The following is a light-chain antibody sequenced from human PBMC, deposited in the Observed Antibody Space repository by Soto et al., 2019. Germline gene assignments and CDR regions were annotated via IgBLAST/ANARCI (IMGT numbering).Light chain of an antibody. Sequence: EIVMTQSPATLSVSPGESATLSCRASQSVSTDLAWFQQKPGHAPRLLIYSASTRATGVPGRFSGSGSGTEFTLTISRLQSEDVAVYFCQQSNNWLWTFGQGTRVEVK. CDR3: QQSNNWLWT. CDR1: QSVSTD. J-gene: IGKJ1*01. V-gene: IGKV3-15*01. CDR2: SAS.